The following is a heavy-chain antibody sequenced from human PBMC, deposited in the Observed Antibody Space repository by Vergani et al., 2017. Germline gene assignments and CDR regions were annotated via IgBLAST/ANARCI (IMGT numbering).Heavy chain of an antibody. Sequence: QVQLVQSGAEVKKPGASVKVSRKVSGYTLTELSMHWVRQAPGKGPEWMGGFDPEDGETIYAQKFQGRVTMTEDTSTVTAYMELSSLRSEDTAVYYCATVWEWELPRVYFDYWGQGTLVTVSS. D-gene: IGHD1-26*01. CDR1: GYTLTELS. V-gene: IGHV1-24*01. J-gene: IGHJ4*02. CDR2: FDPEDGET. CDR3: ATVWEWELPRVYFDY.